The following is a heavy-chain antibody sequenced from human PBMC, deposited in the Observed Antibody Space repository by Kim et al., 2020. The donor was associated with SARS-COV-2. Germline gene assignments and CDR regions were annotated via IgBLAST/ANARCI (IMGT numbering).Heavy chain of an antibody. V-gene: IGHV3-23*01. CDR2: T. CDR3: AKEDSSGYYIDY. J-gene: IGHJ4*02. D-gene: IGHD3-22*01. Sequence: TYYADSVEGRFTISRDNSKKLYLQMNSLSAEETAVYYCAKEDSSGYYIDYWGQGTLVTVSP.